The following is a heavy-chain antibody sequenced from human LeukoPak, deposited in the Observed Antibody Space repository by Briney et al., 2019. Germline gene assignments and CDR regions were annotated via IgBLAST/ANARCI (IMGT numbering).Heavy chain of an antibody. J-gene: IGHJ4*02. Sequence: GGSLRLSCAASGFIVSSNYMSWVRQAPGKGLEWVSVIYSGGSTYYADSVKGRFAISRDNSKNTLYLQMSRLRAEDTAVYYCARGYDYGDYFDYWGQGTLVTVSS. CDR1: GFIVSSNY. CDR2: IYSGGST. CDR3: ARGYDYGDYFDY. D-gene: IGHD4-17*01. V-gene: IGHV3-66*01.